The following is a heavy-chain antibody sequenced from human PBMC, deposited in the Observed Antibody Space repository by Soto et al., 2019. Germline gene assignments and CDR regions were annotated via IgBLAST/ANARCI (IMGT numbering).Heavy chain of an antibody. Sequence: PSETLSLTCTVSGVSISSSSYYWGWIRQPPGKGLEWIGSIYYSGSTYYNPSLKSRVTISVDTSKNQFSLRLSSVTAADTAVYYCARTPPDYDFWSGSSITYGMDVWGQGTTVTVSS. CDR1: GVSISSSSYY. J-gene: IGHJ6*02. CDR2: IYYSGST. V-gene: IGHV4-39*07. D-gene: IGHD3-3*01. CDR3: ARTPPDYDFWSGSSITYGMDV.